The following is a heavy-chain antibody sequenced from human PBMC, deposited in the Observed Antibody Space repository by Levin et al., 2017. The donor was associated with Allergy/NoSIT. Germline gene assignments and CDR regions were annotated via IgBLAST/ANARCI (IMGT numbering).Heavy chain of an antibody. CDR1: GYTFTGYY. J-gene: IGHJ4*02. D-gene: IGHD3-10*01. Sequence: PSASVKVSCKASGYTFTGYYMYWVRQAPGQGLEWVGWINPNSGGTNYAQKFQGRVTMTRDTSISTAYMELSRLRSDDTAVYYCATVDPMVRGVPFDYWGQGTLVTVSS. CDR3: ATVDPMVRGVPFDY. V-gene: IGHV1-2*02. CDR2: INPNSGGT.